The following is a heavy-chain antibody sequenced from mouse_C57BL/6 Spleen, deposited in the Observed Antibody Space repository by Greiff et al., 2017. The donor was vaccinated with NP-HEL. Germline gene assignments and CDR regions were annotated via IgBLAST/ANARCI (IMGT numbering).Heavy chain of an antibody. D-gene: IGHD1-1*01. CDR1: GYTFTSYW. Sequence: QVQLKQPGAELVKPGASVKLSCKASGYTFTSYWMHWVKQRPGQGLEWIGMIHPNSGSTNYNEKFKSKATLTVDKSSSTAYMQLSSLTSEDSAVYYCARPPYGSSPYWYFDVWGTGTTVTVSS. CDR2: IHPNSGST. CDR3: ARPPYGSSPYWYFDV. V-gene: IGHV1-64*01. J-gene: IGHJ1*03.